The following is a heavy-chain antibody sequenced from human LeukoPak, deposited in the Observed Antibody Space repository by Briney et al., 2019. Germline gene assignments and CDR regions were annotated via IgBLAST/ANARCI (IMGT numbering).Heavy chain of an antibody. CDR2: ICSGGSA. V-gene: IGHV3-53*01. Sequence: GGSLRLSCAAPGFNVSSNYMSSVRQAPGKGLEWDPIICSGGSAYYADSVKGRFTISRDNAKHTLYLQMNSLRAEDTAVYYCARGTSGWSPAPFDYWGQGTLVIVSS. CDR1: GFNVSSNY. D-gene: IGHD6-19*01. CDR3: ARGTSGWSPAPFDY. J-gene: IGHJ4*02.